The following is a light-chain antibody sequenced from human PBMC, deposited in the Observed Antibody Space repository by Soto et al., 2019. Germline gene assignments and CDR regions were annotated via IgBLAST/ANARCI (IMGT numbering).Light chain of an antibody. CDR3: QQYYTSPTT. Sequence: EIVLTQSPGTLSLSPGERATLSCRASQSLSSSYLAWYQQKPGQAPRLLIYGASLRATGIPDRFSGSGSGTDFTLAISTLETEDFAVYYCQQYYTSPTTFGPGTEVDIK. CDR2: GAS. J-gene: IGKJ3*01. CDR1: QSLSSSY. V-gene: IGKV3-20*01.